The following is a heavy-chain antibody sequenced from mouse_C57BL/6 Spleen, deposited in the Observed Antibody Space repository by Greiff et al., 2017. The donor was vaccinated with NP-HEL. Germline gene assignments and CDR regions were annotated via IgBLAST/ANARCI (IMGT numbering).Heavy chain of an antibody. Sequence: EVKLQESGPGLVKPSQSLSLTCSVTGYSITSGYYWNWIRQFPGNKLEWMGYISYDGSNNYNPSLKNRISITRDTSKNQFFLKLNSVTTEDTATYYCARGDYDAFFDYWGQGTTLTVSS. CDR3: ARGDYDAFFDY. CDR1: GYSITSGYY. D-gene: IGHD2-4*01. CDR2: ISYDGSN. V-gene: IGHV3-6*01. J-gene: IGHJ2*01.